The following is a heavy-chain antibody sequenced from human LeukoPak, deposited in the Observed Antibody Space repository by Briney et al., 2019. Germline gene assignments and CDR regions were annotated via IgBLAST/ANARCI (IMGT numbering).Heavy chain of an antibody. CDR2: ISGSGGST. Sequence: PGGSLRLSCAASGFTFSSYAMSWVRQAPGKGLEWVSAISGSGGSTYYADSVKGRFTISRDNSKNTLYLKMNSLRGEDTAAYYCVTVVPGAPNLLGYWGQGTLVTVSS. CDR3: VTVVPGAPNLLGY. CDR1: GFTFSSYA. V-gene: IGHV3-23*01. D-gene: IGHD1-26*01. J-gene: IGHJ4*02.